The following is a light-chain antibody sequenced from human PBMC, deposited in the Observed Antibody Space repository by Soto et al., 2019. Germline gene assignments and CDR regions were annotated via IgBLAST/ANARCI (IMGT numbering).Light chain of an antibody. Sequence: DIVVTESPSTLGLSPVARTSISCTASQSVSSGNLAWYQQKPGQAPRLLIYGTSNRATGIPDRFTGSGSGTEFTLTSSRLKREDFAVYYSQQYGTSPKTFAQGTKVDIK. J-gene: IGKJ1*01. CDR3: QQYGTSPKT. CDR2: GTS. CDR1: QSVSSGN. V-gene: IGKV3-20*01.